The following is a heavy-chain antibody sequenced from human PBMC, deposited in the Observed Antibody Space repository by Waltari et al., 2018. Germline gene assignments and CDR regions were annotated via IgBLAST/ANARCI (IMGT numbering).Heavy chain of an antibody. CDR1: GFSFADRA. CDR3: ASDAFGNSIGGVFDY. Sequence: EVQLVESGGGLVQPGRSLRLSCVVSGFSFADRAMHWVRQVPGKGLEGVSGINWNSGNIGYADSVKGRFTISRDNAKNSLYLQINSVRTEDTALYYCASDAFGNSIGGVFDYWGQGTLVNVSS. V-gene: IGHV3-9*01. CDR2: INWNSGNI. D-gene: IGHD3-3*01. J-gene: IGHJ4*02.